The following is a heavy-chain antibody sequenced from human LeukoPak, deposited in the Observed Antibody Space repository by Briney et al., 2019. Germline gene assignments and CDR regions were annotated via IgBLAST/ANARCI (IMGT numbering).Heavy chain of an antibody. Sequence: GGSLRLSCAASGFTCSSYAMHWVRQAPGKGLEYVSAISSNGGSTYYANSVKGRFTISRDNSKNTLYLQMGSLRAEDMAVYYCARDAPYCSSTSCYSDYWGQGTLVTVSS. D-gene: IGHD2-2*01. V-gene: IGHV3-64*01. J-gene: IGHJ4*02. CDR3: ARDAPYCSSTSCYSDY. CDR2: ISSNGGST. CDR1: GFTCSSYA.